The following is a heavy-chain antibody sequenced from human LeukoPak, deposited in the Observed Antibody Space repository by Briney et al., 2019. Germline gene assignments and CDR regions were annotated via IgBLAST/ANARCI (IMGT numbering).Heavy chain of an antibody. V-gene: IGHV4-34*01. CDR2: INHSGST. D-gene: IGHD5-12*01. Sequence: SETLSLTCAVYGGSFSGYYWSWIRQPPGKGLEWIGEINHSGSTNYNPSLKSRVTISVDTSKNQFSLKLSSVTAADTAVYYCARLSLGYSGYDYAGTTTSPDYWGQGILVTVSS. CDR3: ARLSLGYSGYDYAGTTTSPDY. J-gene: IGHJ4*02. CDR1: GGSFSGYY.